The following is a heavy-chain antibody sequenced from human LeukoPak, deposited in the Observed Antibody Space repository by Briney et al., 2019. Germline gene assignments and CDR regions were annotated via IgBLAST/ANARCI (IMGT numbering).Heavy chain of an antibody. CDR1: GGTFSSYA. D-gene: IGHD6-25*01. CDR2: IIPIFGTA. Sequence: SVKVSCKASGGTFSSYAISWVRQAPGQGLEWMGGIIPIFGTANYAQKFQGRVTITADESTSTAYVELSSLRSEDTAVYYCARGGDFHSSAFDYWGQGTLVTVSS. J-gene: IGHJ4*02. CDR3: ARGGDFHSSAFDY. V-gene: IGHV1-69*01.